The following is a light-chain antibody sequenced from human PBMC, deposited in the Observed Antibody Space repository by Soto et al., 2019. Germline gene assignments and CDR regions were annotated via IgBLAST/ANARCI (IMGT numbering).Light chain of an antibody. CDR2: DNN. J-gene: IGLJ7*01. Sequence: QAVVTQPPSVSAAPGQKVTISCSGSSSNIGNNYVSWYQQLPGTAPKLLIYDNNKRPSGIPDRSSGSKSGTSATLGITGLQTGDEADYYCGTWDSSLSAAVFGGGTQLTVL. CDR1: SSNIGNNY. CDR3: GTWDSSLSAAV. V-gene: IGLV1-51*01.